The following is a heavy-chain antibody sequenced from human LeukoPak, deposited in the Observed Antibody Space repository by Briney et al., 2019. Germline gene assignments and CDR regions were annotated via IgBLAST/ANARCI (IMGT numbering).Heavy chain of an antibody. Sequence: SEALSLTCAVYGGSFSGHSWSWTRQPPGKGLEWIGEINHSGSTNYNPSLKSRVTISVDTSKNQFSLKLSSVTAADTAVYYCAGSYGGNSTFDYWGQGTLVTVSS. V-gene: IGHV4-34*01. J-gene: IGHJ4*02. CDR3: AGSYGGNSTFDY. CDR1: GGSFSGHS. CDR2: INHSGST. D-gene: IGHD4-23*01.